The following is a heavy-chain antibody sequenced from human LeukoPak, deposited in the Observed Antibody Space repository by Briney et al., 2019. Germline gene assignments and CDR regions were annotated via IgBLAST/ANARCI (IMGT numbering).Heavy chain of an antibody. CDR3: AREVDGGSPGLFDY. J-gene: IGHJ4*02. Sequence: ASVKVSCKASGYTFTSYGISWVRQAPGQGLEWMGWINPNSGGTNYAQKFQGRVTMTRDTSISTAYMELSRLRSDDTAVYYCAREVDGGSPGLFDYWGRGTLVTVSS. D-gene: IGHD2-15*01. CDR1: GYTFTSYG. CDR2: INPNSGGT. V-gene: IGHV1-2*02.